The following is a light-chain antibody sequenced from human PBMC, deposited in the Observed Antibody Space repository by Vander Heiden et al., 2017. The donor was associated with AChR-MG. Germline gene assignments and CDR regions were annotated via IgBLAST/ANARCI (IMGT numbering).Light chain of an antibody. CDR1: RQVSSSH. J-gene: IGKJ3*01. V-gene: IGKV1-9*01. CDR3: QHLTGYPLT. Sequence: PTSLSASVGEAVTSCSASRQVSSSHLAWYQQKPGKGPRLLIYATSTRDSGVPSRFSGSGSGTHFTLTISRLQPEDFAIYYCQHLTGYPLTFGAGTKVDI. CDR2: ATS.